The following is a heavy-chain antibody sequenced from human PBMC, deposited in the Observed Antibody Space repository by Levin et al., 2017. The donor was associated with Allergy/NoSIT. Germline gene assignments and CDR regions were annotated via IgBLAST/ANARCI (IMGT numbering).Heavy chain of an antibody. D-gene: IGHD6-19*01. CDR3: ARDSSGSRDWYFDL. V-gene: IGHV4-59*01. CDR1: GGSISSYY. Sequence: PSETLSLTCTVSGGSISSYYWSWIRQPPGKGLEWIGYIYYSGSTNYNPSLKSRVTISVDTSKNQFSLKLSSVTAADPAVYYCARDSSGSRDWYFDLWGRGTLLTVSS. CDR2: IYYSGST. J-gene: IGHJ2*01.